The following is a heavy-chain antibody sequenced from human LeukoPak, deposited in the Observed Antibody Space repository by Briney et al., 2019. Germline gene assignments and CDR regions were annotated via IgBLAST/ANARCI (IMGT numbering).Heavy chain of an antibody. V-gene: IGHV3-30*02. CDR2: IRYDGSNK. CDR1: GFTFSSYG. CDR3: AKDRGVFSSPFDY. Sequence: GGSLRLSCAASGFTFSSYGMHWVRQAPGKGLEWVAFIRYDGSNKYYADSVKGRFTISRDNSKNTLYLQMNSLRAEDTAVYYCAKDRGVFSSPFDYWGQGTLVTVSS. J-gene: IGHJ4*02. D-gene: IGHD3-10*01.